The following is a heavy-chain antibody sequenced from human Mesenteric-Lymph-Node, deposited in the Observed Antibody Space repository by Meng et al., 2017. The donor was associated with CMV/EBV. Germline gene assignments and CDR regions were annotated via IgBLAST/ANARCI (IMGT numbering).Heavy chain of an antibody. D-gene: IGHD3-3*01. CDR1: GFTFSSYW. CDR2: INSDGSST. Sequence: SCAASGFTFSSYWMHWVRQAPGKGLVWVSRINSDGSSTSYADSVKGRFTISRDNAKHTLYLQMNSLRAEDTAVYYCARARSGYLLDYWGQGTLVTVSS. V-gene: IGHV3-74*01. J-gene: IGHJ4*02. CDR3: ARARSGYLLDY.